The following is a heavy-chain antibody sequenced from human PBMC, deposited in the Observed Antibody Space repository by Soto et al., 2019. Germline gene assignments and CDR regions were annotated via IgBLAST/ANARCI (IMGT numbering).Heavy chain of an antibody. D-gene: IGHD3-10*01. CDR3: GREFGRGLFPPTPKGGRGFAP. Sequence: QVQLVQSGAEVKKPGSSVKVSCKASGGTFSSYAISWVRQAPGQGLEWMGGIIPIFGTANYAQKFQGRVTITADESTSTVYRALGSLRSEDTAVYYCGREFGRGLFPPTPKGGRGFAPWGRGPLVPVPS. CDR1: GGTFSSYA. V-gene: IGHV1-69*01. J-gene: IGHJ5*02. CDR2: IIPIFGTA.